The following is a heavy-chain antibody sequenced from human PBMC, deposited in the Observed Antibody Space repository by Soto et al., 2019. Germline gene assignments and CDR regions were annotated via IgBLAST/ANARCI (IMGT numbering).Heavy chain of an antibody. CDR1: GFTFSSYD. CDR3: ARALKTGFYDY. V-gene: IGHV3-13*01. Sequence: EVQLVESGGGLVQPGGSLRLSCAASGFTFSSYDMHWVRQGTGKRPEWVSAIGTAGDTYYPGSVKGRFTISRENAKNSLYLHMNSLTAGDTAVYYCARALKTGFYDYWGQGTLVSVSS. D-gene: IGHD3-10*01. J-gene: IGHJ4*02. CDR2: IGTAGDT.